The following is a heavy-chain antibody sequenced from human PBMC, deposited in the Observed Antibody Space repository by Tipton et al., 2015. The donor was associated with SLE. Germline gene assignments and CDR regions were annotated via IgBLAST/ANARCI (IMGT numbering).Heavy chain of an antibody. CDR1: GGSISTGGYY. V-gene: IGHV4-31*03. CDR2: IYYSGST. CDR3: VRDRGVTGYFDY. Sequence: TLSFTCTVSGGSISTGGYYWSWIRQNSGKGLEWLGYIYYSGSTYYNPSLQSRVSMSVDTSKNQFSLNLSSVTAADTAVYYCVRDRGVTGYFDYWGQGLLVTVSS. J-gene: IGHJ4*02. D-gene: IGHD3-10*01.